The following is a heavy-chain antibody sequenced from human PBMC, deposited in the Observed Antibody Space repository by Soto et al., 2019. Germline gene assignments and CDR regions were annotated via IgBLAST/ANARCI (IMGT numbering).Heavy chain of an antibody. CDR1: GYTFTNNS. CDR2: INVGNGNT. Sequence: ASVKVSCKTSGYTFTNNSMHWGRHAPGQRPEWMGWINVGNGNTKYSEKFQGRVTITRDTSASTAYMELSSLRSEDTALYYCAREALVGTTTRGLYYGMDVWGQGTTVTVSS. V-gene: IGHV1-3*01. CDR3: AREALVGTTTRGLYYGMDV. J-gene: IGHJ6*02. D-gene: IGHD1-26*01.